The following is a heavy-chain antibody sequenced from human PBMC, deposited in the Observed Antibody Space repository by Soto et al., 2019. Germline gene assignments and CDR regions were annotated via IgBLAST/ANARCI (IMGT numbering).Heavy chain of an antibody. Sequence: PGGSLRLSCAASGFTFSSYSMNWVRQAPGKGLEWVSSISSSSSYIYYADSVKGRFTISRDNAKNSLYLQMNSLRAEDTAVYYCARAVEVALTAYYWGKGTLVTVSS. D-gene: IGHD6-19*01. CDR2: ISSSSSYI. J-gene: IGHJ4*02. V-gene: IGHV3-21*01. CDR3: ARAVEVALTAYY. CDR1: GFTFSSYS.